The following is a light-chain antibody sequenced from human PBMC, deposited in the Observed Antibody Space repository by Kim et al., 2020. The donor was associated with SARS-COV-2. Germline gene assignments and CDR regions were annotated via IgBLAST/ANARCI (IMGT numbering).Light chain of an antibody. CDR3: SAWDGSVKTVL. V-gene: IGLV1-44*01. Sequence: QSVLTQPPSASGTPGQRVTISCSGSSSNIGDETVNWYQQLPGTAPKLLIYGNNQRPSGVPDRFSGSKSGTSASLAISGLQSEDDGYYYCSAWDGSVKTVLFGGGTQLTVL. CDR1: SSNIGDET. CDR2: GNN. J-gene: IGLJ2*01.